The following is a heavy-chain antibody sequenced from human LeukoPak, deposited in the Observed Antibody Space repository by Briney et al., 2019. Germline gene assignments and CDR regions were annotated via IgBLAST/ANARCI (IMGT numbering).Heavy chain of an antibody. CDR1: GGTFSSYA. V-gene: IGHV1-69*13. CDR3: AGGYSSSWVYNWFDP. D-gene: IGHD6-13*01. J-gene: IGHJ5*02. CDR2: IIPIFGTA. Sequence: ASVKVSCKASGGTFSSYAISWVRQAPGQGLEWMGGIIPIFGTANYAQKFQGRVTITADESTSTAYMELSSLRSEDTAVYYCAGGYSSSWVYNWFDPWGQGTLVTVSS.